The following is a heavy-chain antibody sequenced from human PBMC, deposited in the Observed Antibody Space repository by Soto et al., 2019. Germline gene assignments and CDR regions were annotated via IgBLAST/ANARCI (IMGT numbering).Heavy chain of an antibody. V-gene: IGHV4-34*01. CDR1: GGSFSGYY. CDR3: AREGTGYCTNGVCYRQHYYYYMDV. CDR2: INHSGST. Sequence: SETLSLTCAVYGGSFSGYYWSWIRQPPGKGLEWIGEINHSGSTNYNPSLKSRVTISVDTSKNQFSLKLSSVTAADTAVYYCAREGTGYCTNGVCYRQHYYYYMDVWGKGTTVTVSS. D-gene: IGHD2-8*01. J-gene: IGHJ6*03.